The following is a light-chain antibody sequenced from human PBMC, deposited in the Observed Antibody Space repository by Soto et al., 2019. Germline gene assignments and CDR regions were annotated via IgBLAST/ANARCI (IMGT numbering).Light chain of an antibody. CDR3: QSVHSSLSGSV. CDR1: RANIGAGYD. V-gene: IGLV1-40*01. Sequence: QPVLTQPPSVSGAPGQRVTISCAGSRANIGAGYDVQWYQHLPGTAPKLLIYGNRYRPSGVPDRFSGSKSGTSASLAITGLQAEDEADYYCQSVHSSLSGSVFGSGTKVTVL. CDR2: GNR. J-gene: IGLJ1*01.